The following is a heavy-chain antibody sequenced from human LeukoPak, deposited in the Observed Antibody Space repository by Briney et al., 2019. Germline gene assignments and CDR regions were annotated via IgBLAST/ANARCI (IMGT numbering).Heavy chain of an antibody. CDR2: ISAYNGNT. CDR3: ARDLGYSSGWSFLRGPFDY. J-gene: IGHJ4*02. D-gene: IGHD6-19*01. Sequence: GASVKVSCKASGYTFTSYGISWVRQAPGQGLEWMGWISAYNGNTNYAQKLQGRVTMTTDTSTSTAYMELRSLRSDDTAVYYCARDLGYSSGWSFLRGPFDYWGQGTLVTVSS. CDR1: GYTFTSYG. V-gene: IGHV1-18*01.